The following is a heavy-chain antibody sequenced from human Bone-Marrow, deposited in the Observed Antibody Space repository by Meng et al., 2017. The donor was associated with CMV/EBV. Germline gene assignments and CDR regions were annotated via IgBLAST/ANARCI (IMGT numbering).Heavy chain of an antibody. D-gene: IGHD2-2*01. J-gene: IGHJ4*02. Sequence: GGSLRLSCAASGFTFSSYWLHWVRQAPGKGMVWVSRINSDGYSTDYADSVEGRFTISRDNAKNTLYLPMNSLRAEDTTVYYCARDQLLYFDHWGQGTLVTVAS. V-gene: IGHV3-74*01. CDR2: INSDGYST. CDR1: GFTFSSYW. CDR3: ARDQLLYFDH.